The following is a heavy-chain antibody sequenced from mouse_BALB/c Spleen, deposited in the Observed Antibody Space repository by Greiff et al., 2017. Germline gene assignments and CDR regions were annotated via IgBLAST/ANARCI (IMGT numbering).Heavy chain of an antibody. Sequence: EVQGVESGGGLVKPGGSLKLSCAASGFTFSSYAMSWVRQTPEKRLEWVASISSGGSTYYPDSVKGRFTISRDNARNILYLQMSSLRSEDTAMYYCARVGSSYSYWYFDVWGAGTTVTVSS. D-gene: IGHD1-1*01. CDR1: GFTFSSYA. J-gene: IGHJ1*01. CDR2: ISSGGST. V-gene: IGHV5-6-5*01. CDR3: ARVGSSYSYWYFDV.